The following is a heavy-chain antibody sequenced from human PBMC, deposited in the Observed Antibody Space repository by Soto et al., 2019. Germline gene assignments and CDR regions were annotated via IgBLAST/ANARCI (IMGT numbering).Heavy chain of an antibody. V-gene: IGHV3-23*01. CDR3: ATDNYGVDV. Sequence: GGSLRLSCAASGFTFGNYAMNWVRQAPGKGLEWVSAVTSSESTSYAASVRGRFTISRDNSKNTVYVQMNSLRDEDTAVYYCATDNYGVDVWGLGTTVTVSS. CDR1: GFTFGNYA. J-gene: IGHJ6*02. CDR2: VTSSEST.